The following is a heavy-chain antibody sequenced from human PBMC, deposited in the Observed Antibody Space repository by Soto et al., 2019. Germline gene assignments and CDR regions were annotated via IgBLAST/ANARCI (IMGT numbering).Heavy chain of an antibody. CDR2: IKYDGSEK. CDR3: AKDLGIAPPDYYYGMDV. Sequence: GGSLRLSCAASGFTFSSYWMSWVRQAPGKGLEWVAVIKYDGSEKYYVDSVKGRFTISRDNSKNMLYLQMNSLRAEYTAVYYCAKDLGIAPPDYYYGMDVWGQGTTVTVSS. CDR1: GFTFSSYW. D-gene: IGHD6-6*01. J-gene: IGHJ6*02. V-gene: IGHV3-7*01.